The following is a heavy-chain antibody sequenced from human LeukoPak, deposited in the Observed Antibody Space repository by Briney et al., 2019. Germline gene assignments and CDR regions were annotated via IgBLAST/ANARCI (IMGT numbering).Heavy chain of an antibody. CDR2: ISYSGST. CDR3: AREIDCSGGSCHEY. J-gene: IGHJ4*02. CDR1: DDPLSNYY. Sequence: PSETLALTCIVCDDPLSNYYWSWIRQPPGKGLEWIGYISYSGSTNYNPSLKGRVTISADTSKKQFSLKLRSVTAADTAVYYCAREIDCSGGSCHEYWGQGILVTVSS. V-gene: IGHV4-59*01. D-gene: IGHD2-15*01.